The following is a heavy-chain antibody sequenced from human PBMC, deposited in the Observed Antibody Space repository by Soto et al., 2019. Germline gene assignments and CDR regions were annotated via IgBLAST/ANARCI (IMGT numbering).Heavy chain of an antibody. CDR1: GFTFSSYA. V-gene: IGHV3-30-3*01. D-gene: IGHD4-17*01. CDR2: ISYDGSNK. J-gene: IGHJ1*01. Sequence: QVQLVESGGGVVQPGRSLRLSCAASGFTFSSYAMHWVRQAPGKGLEWVAVISYDGSNKYYADSVKGRFTISRDNSKNTLDLQMNSRRAEDTAVYYCARDYQPDYGDYHVAPIGHWGQGTLVTVSS. CDR3: ARDYQPDYGDYHVAPIGH.